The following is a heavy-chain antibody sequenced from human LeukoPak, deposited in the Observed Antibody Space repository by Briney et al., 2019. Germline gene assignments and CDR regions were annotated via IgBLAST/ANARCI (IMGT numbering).Heavy chain of an antibody. CDR2: ISAYNGNT. V-gene: IGHV1-18*01. Sequence: VASVKVSCKASGYTFTSYGISWVRQAPGQGLEWMGWISAYNGNTNYAQKLQGRVTMTTDTSTSTAYMELRSLRSDDTAVYYCARGVHYYDSSAAGDYWGQGTLVTVSS. D-gene: IGHD3-22*01. J-gene: IGHJ4*02. CDR1: GYTFTSYG. CDR3: ARGVHYYDSSAAGDY.